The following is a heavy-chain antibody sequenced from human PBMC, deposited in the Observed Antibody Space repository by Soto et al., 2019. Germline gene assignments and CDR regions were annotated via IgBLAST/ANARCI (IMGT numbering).Heavy chain of an antibody. CDR2: LNAGNGNT. CDR1: GYTFTSYA. D-gene: IGHD1-26*01. Sequence: QVQLVQSGAEVKKPGASVKVSCKASGYTFTSYAMHWVRQAPGQRLEWMGWLNAGNGNTKYSQKFQGRVTITRDTSASTAYMELSSLRSEDTAVYYCARGWELPGLEDYWGQGTLVTVSS. CDR3: ARGWELPGLEDY. J-gene: IGHJ4*02. V-gene: IGHV1-3*01.